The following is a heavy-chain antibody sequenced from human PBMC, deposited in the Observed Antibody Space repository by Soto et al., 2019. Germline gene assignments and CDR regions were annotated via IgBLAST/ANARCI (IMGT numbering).Heavy chain of an antibody. J-gene: IGHJ6*01. Sequence: LSCAASGFTFSSYARSWGRQAPGNGLEWVSGISGSSGGIKYADSVNGRFTISRHTSKDTLYSQMNRLRGEDTALYYCAKGREILHKYSGMDGWGQGTTVTASS. V-gene: IGHV3-23*01. CDR2: ISGSSGGI. CDR3: AKGREILHKYSGMDG. D-gene: IGHD3-3*01. CDR1: GFTFSSYA.